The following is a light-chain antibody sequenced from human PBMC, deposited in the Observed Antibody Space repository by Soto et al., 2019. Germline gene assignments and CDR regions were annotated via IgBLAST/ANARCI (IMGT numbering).Light chain of an antibody. CDR2: GAS. Sequence: EIVLTQSPGTLSLSPGERATLSCRASQSIDSTYLGWYQQKPGQAPGLLIYGASSRATGIPDRFSGSGSGTDFTLTISRLEPEDFAVYYWQQYGSSPPIIFGQGTRLEIK. CDR1: QSIDSTY. J-gene: IGKJ5*01. V-gene: IGKV3-20*01. CDR3: QQYGSSPPII.